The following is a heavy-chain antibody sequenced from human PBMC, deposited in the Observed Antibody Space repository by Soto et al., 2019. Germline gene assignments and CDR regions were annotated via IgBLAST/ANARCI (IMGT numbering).Heavy chain of an antibody. Sequence: SEPLSLTCTVSGYSVSSGYYYWTWLRPPPGKGLEWVCHIYFSWITNYNPSLKSRVTISLDTSKNQFSLKLTSVTAADTAVYYCARAKYYYDSSGYYPHLDYWGQGTLVTVSS. J-gene: IGHJ4*02. V-gene: IGHV4-61*01. CDR1: GYSVSSGYYY. D-gene: IGHD3-22*01. CDR3: ARAKYYYDSSGYYPHLDY. CDR2: IYFSWIT.